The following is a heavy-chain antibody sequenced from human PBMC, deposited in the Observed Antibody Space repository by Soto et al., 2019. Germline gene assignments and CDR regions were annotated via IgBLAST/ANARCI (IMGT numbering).Heavy chain of an antibody. J-gene: IGHJ5*02. CDR2: VNHSGST. CDR3: ASSQDYGAVWWFDP. D-gene: IGHD4-17*01. Sequence: QVQLQHWCAGLLKPSETMSLTCAVYGGSFSGYYWSWIRQPPGKGLEWIGEVNHSGSTNYNPALKSRVTISVDTSKNQFSLKLSSMTAADTAVYYCASSQDYGAVWWFDPWGEGSMVTVSS. V-gene: IGHV4-34*01. CDR1: GGSFSGYY.